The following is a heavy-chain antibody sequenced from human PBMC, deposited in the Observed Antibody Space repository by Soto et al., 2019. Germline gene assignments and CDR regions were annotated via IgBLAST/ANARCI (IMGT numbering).Heavy chain of an antibody. CDR3: ARDTISGSYPPVGYYGMDV. CDR1: GFTLSTYS. Sequence: GGALRLSCVASGFTLSTYSMSWVRQAPGKGLEWVSGITGSGGSTYYADSVKGRFTISRDNAKNTLYLQMNSLRAEDTAVYYCARDTISGSYPPVGYYGMDVWGKGTTVTVSS. V-gene: IGHV3-23*01. J-gene: IGHJ6*04. CDR2: ITGSGGST. D-gene: IGHD1-26*01.